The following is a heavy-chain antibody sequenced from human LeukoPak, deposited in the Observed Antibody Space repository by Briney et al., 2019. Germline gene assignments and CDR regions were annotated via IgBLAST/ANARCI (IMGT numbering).Heavy chain of an antibody. CDR2: IKQDGSEK. CDR1: GFTFSTYW. Sequence: GGSLRLSCEASGFTFSTYWMSWVRQAPGKGLEWVANIKQDGSEKYYVDSVKGRFTISRDNAKNSLYLQMNSLRAEDTAVYYCTRDKTGNSSWYLRSLFDYWGQGTLVTVSS. CDR3: TRDKTGNSSWYLRSLFDY. D-gene: IGHD6-13*01. V-gene: IGHV3-7*01. J-gene: IGHJ4*01.